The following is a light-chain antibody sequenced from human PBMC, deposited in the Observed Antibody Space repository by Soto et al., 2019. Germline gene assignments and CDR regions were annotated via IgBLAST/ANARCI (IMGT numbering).Light chain of an antibody. CDR2: KAS. V-gene: IGKV1-5*03. CDR1: QSISTW. CDR3: QQYNSYSSGT. Sequence: DIQMTQSPSTLSASVGDRVNITCRASQSISTWLAWYQQKPGKAPNLLIYKASSLESGVPSRFSGSGSGTEFTLTISSLQPDDFATYYCQQYNSYSSGTFGQGTKVEIK. J-gene: IGKJ1*01.